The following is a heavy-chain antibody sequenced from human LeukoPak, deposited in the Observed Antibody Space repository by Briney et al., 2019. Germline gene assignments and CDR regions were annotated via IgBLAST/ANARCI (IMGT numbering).Heavy chain of an antibody. J-gene: IGHJ4*02. CDR1: GGSISSYY. Sequence: ASETLSLTCTASGGSISSYYWSWIRQPAGKGLEWIGRIYISGSGSTNYNPSLKSRVTISVDTSKNQFSLKLSSVTAADTAVYYCARDRGWFGEFLFYYWGQGTLVTVSS. CDR2: IYISGSGST. CDR3: ARDRGWFGEFLFYY. V-gene: IGHV4-4*07. D-gene: IGHD3-10*01.